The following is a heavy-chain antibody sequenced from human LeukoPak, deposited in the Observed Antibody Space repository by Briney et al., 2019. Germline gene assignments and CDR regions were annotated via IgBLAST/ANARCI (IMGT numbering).Heavy chain of an antibody. J-gene: IGHJ6*04. Sequence: SETLSLTCTVSGGSIGSGDYYWNWIRQSPGKGLEWIGSIYHSGNTHYNPSLKGRLTIAVDTSKNQFSLRLISVTAADTAVYYCAKYYGSGTLSYGMDVWGRGTTVNVSS. V-gene: IGHV4-30-4*01. CDR1: GGSIGSGDYY. CDR2: IYHSGNT. CDR3: AKYYGSGTLSYGMDV. D-gene: IGHD3-10*01.